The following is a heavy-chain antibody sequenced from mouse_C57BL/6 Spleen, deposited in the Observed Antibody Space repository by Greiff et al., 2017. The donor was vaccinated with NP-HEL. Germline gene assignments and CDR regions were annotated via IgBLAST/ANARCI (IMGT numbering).Heavy chain of an antibody. CDR2: IDPSDSYT. D-gene: IGHD2-1*01. J-gene: IGHJ4*01. CDR3: AREGGKRLRYYAMDY. V-gene: IGHV1-69*01. CDR1: GYTFTSYW. Sequence: QVHVKQPGAELVMPGASVKLSCKASGYTFTSYWMHWVKQRPGQGLEWIGEIDPSDSYTNYNQKFKGKSTLTVDKSSSTAYMQLSSLTSEDSAVYYCAREGGKRLRYYAMDYWGQGTSVTVSS.